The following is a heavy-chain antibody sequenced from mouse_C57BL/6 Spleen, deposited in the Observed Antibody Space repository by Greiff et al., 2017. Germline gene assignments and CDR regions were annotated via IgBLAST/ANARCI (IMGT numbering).Heavy chain of an antibody. CDR3: ARIYTGPNWYIEV. V-gene: IGHV1-9*01. J-gene: IGHJ1*03. CDR1: GYTFTGYW. CDR2: ILPGSGST. Sequence: VQLQESGAELMKPGASVKLSCKATGYTFTGYWIEWVKQRPGHGLEWIGEILPGSGSTYYNEKFKGKATLTADTSSNTAYMQLSSLTTEDSAIYYVARIYTGPNWYIEVWGKGTSVTVSS. D-gene: IGHD1-1*01.